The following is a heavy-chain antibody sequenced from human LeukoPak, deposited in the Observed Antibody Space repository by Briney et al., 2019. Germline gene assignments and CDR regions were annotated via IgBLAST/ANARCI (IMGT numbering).Heavy chain of an antibody. D-gene: IGHD2-15*01. Sequence: ASVKVSCKASGYTFTSYNINWVRQATGQGLEWMGWMNPDSGNTGYAQKFQGRVTMTRDMSTSTVYMELSSLRSEDTAVYYCARDHLGSGGSCLDYWGQGTLVTVSS. CDR2: MNPDSGNT. CDR3: ARDHLGSGGSCLDY. CDR1: GYTFTSYN. V-gene: IGHV1-8*01. J-gene: IGHJ4*02.